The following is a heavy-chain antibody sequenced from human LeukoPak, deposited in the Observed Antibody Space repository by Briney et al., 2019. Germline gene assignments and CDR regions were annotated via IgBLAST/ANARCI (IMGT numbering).Heavy chain of an antibody. CDR3: ARESWRLYSAYANWFDP. CDR2: ISRSSSYI. Sequence: GGSLRLSCAASGFTFSSYSMNWVRQAPGKGLEWVSSISRSSSYIYYADPVKGRFTISRDNAGNSLYLQMNSLRAEDTAVYYCARESWRLYSAYANWFDPWGQGTLVTVSS. V-gene: IGHV3-21*01. J-gene: IGHJ5*02. D-gene: IGHD5-12*01. CDR1: GFTFSSYS.